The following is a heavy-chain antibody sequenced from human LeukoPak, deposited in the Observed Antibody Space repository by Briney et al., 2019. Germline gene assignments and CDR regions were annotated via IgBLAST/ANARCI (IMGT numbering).Heavy chain of an antibody. CDR3: AKADIVVVVAATCFDY. CDR2: ISGSGGST. Sequence: PGGSLRLSCAASGFTFNNYAISWVRQAPGKGLEWVSGISGSGGSTHYADSVKGRFAISRDNSKNTSYLQMNSLRAEDTAMCYCAKADIVVVVAATCFDYWGQGTLVTVSS. CDR1: GFTFNNYA. J-gene: IGHJ4*02. D-gene: IGHD2-15*01. V-gene: IGHV3-23*01.